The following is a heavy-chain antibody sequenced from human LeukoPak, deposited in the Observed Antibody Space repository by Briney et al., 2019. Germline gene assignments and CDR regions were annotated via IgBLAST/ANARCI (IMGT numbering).Heavy chain of an antibody. CDR2: IYYSGST. J-gene: IGHJ2*01. CDR1: GVSISSYY. V-gene: IGHV4-59*01. CDR3: ASCGGGSCYGWYFDL. Sequence: SETLCLTCTVSGVSISSYYWSWIRQPPGKGLEWIGYIYYSGSTTYNPSLKSRVTISVDTSKNRSSLKLSSVTATDTAVYYGASCGGGSCYGWYFDLWGRGTLVSASS. D-gene: IGHD2-15*01.